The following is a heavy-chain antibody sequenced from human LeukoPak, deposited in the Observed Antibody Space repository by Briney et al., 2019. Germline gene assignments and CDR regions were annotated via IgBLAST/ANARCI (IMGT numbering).Heavy chain of an antibody. J-gene: IGHJ6*02. CDR2: IWYDGSNK. Sequence: PGGSLRLSCAASGFTFSSYGMHWVRQAPGKGLEWVAVIWYDGSNKYCADSVKGRFTISRDNSKNTLYLQMNSLRAEDTAVYYCAREKGLSTVTQAQFYYYYGMDVWGQGTTVTVS. CDR1: GFTFSSYG. V-gene: IGHV3-33*01. D-gene: IGHD4-17*01. CDR3: AREKGLSTVTQAQFYYYYGMDV.